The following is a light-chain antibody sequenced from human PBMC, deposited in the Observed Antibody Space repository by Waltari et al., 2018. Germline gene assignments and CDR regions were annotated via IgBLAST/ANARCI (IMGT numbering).Light chain of an antibody. CDR2: KAS. V-gene: IGKV1-5*03. CDR1: QSISDW. Sequence: DIQMTQSPSTLSASVGDRVTITCRASQSISDWLAWYKQKPGKAPKLLIYKASDLESGVPSRFSGSGSGTEFTLTISSLQPDDFATYYCQHYDGFPWTFGQGTEVESK. CDR3: QHYDGFPWT. J-gene: IGKJ1*01.